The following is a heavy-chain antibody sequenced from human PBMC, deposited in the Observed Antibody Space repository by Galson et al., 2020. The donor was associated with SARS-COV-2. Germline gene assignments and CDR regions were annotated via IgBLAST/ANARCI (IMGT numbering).Heavy chain of an antibody. J-gene: IGHJ5*02. CDR3: VRVTLGFCSGGSCPEFDWFDP. CDR2: IYYSGST. D-gene: IGHD2-15*01. Sequence: LSLTCTVSGGSISSSSYYWGWIRQPPGKGLEWIGSIYYSGSTYYNPSLKSRVTISVDTSKNQFSLKLSSVTAADTAVYYCVRVTLGFCSGGSCPEFDWFDPWGQGTLVTVSS. V-gene: IGHV4-39*01. CDR1: GGSISSSSYY.